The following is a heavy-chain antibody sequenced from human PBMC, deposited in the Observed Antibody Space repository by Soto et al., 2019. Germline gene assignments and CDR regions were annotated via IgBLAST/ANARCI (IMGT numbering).Heavy chain of an antibody. CDR3: ARDIMIRSRWDHATEPLYTYTGMDV. CDR2: INTYNGDT. J-gene: IGHJ6*02. CDR1: GYTLISFG. D-gene: IGHD3-16*01. Sequence: QVQLVQSGPEMMKPGASVKVSCKTSGYTLISFGISWVRLAPGQGLEWMGWINTYNGDTKYAQKFQTRVTKITDKSTNRAHMEFRSGTSDDSAVYYCARDIMIRSRWDHATEPLYTYTGMDVWGQGTTVSVSS. V-gene: IGHV1-18*01.